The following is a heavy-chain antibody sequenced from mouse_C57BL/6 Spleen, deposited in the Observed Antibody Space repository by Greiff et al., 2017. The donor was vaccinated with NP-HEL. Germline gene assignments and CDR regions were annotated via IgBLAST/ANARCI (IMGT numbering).Heavy chain of an antibody. V-gene: IGHV3-6*01. Sequence: VQLKESGPGLVKPSQSLSLTCSVTGYSITSGYYWNWIRQFPGNKLEWMGYISYDGSNNYNPSLKNRISITRDTSKNQFFLKLNSVTTEDTATYYCARDVGTFDYWGQGTTLTVSS. CDR2: ISYDGSN. J-gene: IGHJ2*01. CDR1: GYSITSGYY. CDR3: ARDVGTFDY. D-gene: IGHD2-14*01.